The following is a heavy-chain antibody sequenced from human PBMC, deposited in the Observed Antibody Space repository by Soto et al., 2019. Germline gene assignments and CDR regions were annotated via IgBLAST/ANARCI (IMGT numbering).Heavy chain of an antibody. V-gene: IGHV3-11*01. D-gene: IGHD6-19*01. J-gene: IGHJ6*02. CDR1: GFTFSDYY. CDR2: ISTSGSTI. Sequence: QVQLVESGGGLVKPGGSLRLSCAASGFTFSDYYMSWIRQAPGKGLEWVSYISTSGSTIYYADSVKGRFTISRDSAKNSLYLQMNSLTAGDTAVYYCARDDIGVAGISTYYYYGMDVWGQGTTVTVSS. CDR3: ARDDIGVAGISTYYYYGMDV.